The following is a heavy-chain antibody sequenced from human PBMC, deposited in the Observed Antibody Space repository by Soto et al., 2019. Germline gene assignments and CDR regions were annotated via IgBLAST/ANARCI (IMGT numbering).Heavy chain of an antibody. V-gene: IGHV3-23*01. CDR3: AKDYSSGWYADAFDI. D-gene: IGHD6-19*01. J-gene: IGHJ3*02. Sequence: EVQLLESGGVLVQPGGSLRLSCAASGFTFSSYAMSWVRQATGKGLEWVSAIRGSGGSTYYADSVKGRFTISRDNSKNTLYLQMNSLRAEDTAVYYCAKDYSSGWYADAFDIWGQGTMVTVSS. CDR2: IRGSGGST. CDR1: GFTFSSYA.